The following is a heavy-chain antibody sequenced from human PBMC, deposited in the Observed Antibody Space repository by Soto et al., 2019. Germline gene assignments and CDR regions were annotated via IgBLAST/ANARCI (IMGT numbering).Heavy chain of an antibody. J-gene: IGHJ6*02. V-gene: IGHV1-8*01. CDR1: GYTFTTYD. CDR3: ARERKFDFWRKGLDV. D-gene: IGHD3-3*01. Sequence: QAQLVQSGAEVRKPGASVKVSCKASGYTFTTYDINWVRQAPGQGLEWLGWMDPNSGSTGYAQNFQGRITMTRNISRNTAHMELSSLQSEDTAVYYCARERKFDFWRKGLDVWGQGPRSPSP. CDR2: MDPNSGST.